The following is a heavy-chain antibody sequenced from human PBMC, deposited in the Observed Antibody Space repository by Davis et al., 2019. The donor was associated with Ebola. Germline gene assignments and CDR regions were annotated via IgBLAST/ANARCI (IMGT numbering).Heavy chain of an antibody. J-gene: IGHJ5*02. CDR1: GGSISSYY. Sequence: PSETLSLTCTVSGGSISSYYWSWXXPPPGKGMEWNGFFYFSGSNNYHPSLKSRVTISVDTSKTQFSLKLSSVTAADTAVYYCAREPGRGWFDPWGQGTLVTVSS. CDR2: FYFSGSN. V-gene: IGHV4-59*01. CDR3: AREPGRGWFDP. D-gene: IGHD3-10*01.